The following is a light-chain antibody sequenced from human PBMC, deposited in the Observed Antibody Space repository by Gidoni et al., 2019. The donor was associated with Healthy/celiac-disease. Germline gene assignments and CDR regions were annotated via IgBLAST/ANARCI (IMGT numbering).Light chain of an antibody. J-gene: IGLJ1*01. V-gene: IGLV3-9*01. CDR3: QVWDSNTVV. CDR2: RKS. Sequence: SSKLTQPLSVSVALGQTARITCGGNNIGSKNVHWYQQKPGQAPVMVIYRKSNRPSGIPERFSGSNSGNTATLTISRAQAGDEADYYCQVWDSNTVVFATGTKVTVL. CDR1: NIGSKN.